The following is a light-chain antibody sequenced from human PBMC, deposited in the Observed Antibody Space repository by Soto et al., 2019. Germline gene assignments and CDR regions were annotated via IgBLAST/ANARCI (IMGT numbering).Light chain of an antibody. J-gene: IGKJ3*01. CDR1: QDIRKG. CDR2: AAS. CDR3: LQDYDYPFT. V-gene: IGKV1-6*01. Sequence: AIQMTQSRSSLSASVGDRVTITCRASQDIRKGLGWYQQRPGKAPKLVIYAASNLQSGVPSRFSGSGSGTDGTITISSLKPEDGTTYYCLQDYDYPFTFGPGTKVDIK.